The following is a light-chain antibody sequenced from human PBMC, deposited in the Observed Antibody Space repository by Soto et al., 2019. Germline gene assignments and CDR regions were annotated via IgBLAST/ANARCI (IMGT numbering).Light chain of an antibody. V-gene: IGKV3-20*01. J-gene: IGKJ4*01. Sequence: EIVLTQSPGTLSLSPGERATLSCRASQSVSSSYLAWYQQKPGQAPRLLIYGASSRATGIPDRFRGSVSGTDFTLTISRLEPEDFKVNYLQQYGSSPLLTFGGGTKVEIK. CDR1: QSVSSSY. CDR3: QQYGSSPLLT. CDR2: GAS.